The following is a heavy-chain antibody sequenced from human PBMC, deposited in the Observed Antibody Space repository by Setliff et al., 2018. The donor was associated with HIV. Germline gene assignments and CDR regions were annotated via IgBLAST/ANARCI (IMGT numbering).Heavy chain of an antibody. Sequence: GGSLRLSCAASGFTFSSYSMHWVRQAPGKGLEWVAVISYDGSTKYHADSVKGRFTISRDNAKNSLYLQMNTLRVEDTAVYYCARGNSREDRIYSYGDYWGQGILVTVSS. CDR3: ARGNSREDRIYSYGDY. D-gene: IGHD2-15*01. J-gene: IGHJ4*02. CDR2: ISYDGSTK. CDR1: GFTFSSYS. V-gene: IGHV3-30*04.